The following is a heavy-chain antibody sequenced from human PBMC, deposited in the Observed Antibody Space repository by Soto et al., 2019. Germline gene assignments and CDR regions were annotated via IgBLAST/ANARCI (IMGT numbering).Heavy chain of an antibody. CDR2: ISSGSSTI. CDR1: GFTFSTYS. Sequence: GGSLRLSCAASGFTFSTYSMNWVRQAPGKGLEWISYISSGSSTIYYADSVKGRFTISRDNAKNSLSLQMNSLRDEDTAVYYCARASRPFDISGQGTTVTVSS. CDR3: ARASRPFDI. V-gene: IGHV3-48*02. J-gene: IGHJ6*02. D-gene: IGHD3-16*01.